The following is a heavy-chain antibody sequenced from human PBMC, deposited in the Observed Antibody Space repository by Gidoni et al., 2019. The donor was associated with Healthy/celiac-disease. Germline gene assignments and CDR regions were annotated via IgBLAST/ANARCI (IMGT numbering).Heavy chain of an antibody. Sequence: QVQLQQWGAGLLKPSATLSLTCAVYGGSFSGYYWIWIRQPPGKGLEWIGEINHSGSTNYKPSIKSRVTISVDTSKNQFALKLSAVTAADTAVYYCTTRRRNWWFDPWGQGTLVTVSS. V-gene: IGHV4-34*01. CDR1: GGSFSGYY. CDR2: INHSGST. CDR3: TTRRRNWWFDP. D-gene: IGHD1-1*01. J-gene: IGHJ5*02.